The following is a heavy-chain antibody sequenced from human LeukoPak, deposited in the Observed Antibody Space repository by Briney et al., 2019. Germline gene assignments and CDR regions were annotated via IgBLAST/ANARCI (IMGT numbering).Heavy chain of an antibody. J-gene: IGHJ4*02. Sequence: GGALRLSCAASGFIFSDVYMSWIRQAPGKGLEWVSYISNSGSYTNYADSVKGRFTISRDNAKNSLYLQMNSLRAEDTVVYYCARSRGAGPGAYFDYWGQGTLITVSS. D-gene: IGHD6-19*01. CDR1: GFIFSDVY. V-gene: IGHV3-11*03. CDR2: ISNSGSYT. CDR3: ARSRGAGPGAYFDY.